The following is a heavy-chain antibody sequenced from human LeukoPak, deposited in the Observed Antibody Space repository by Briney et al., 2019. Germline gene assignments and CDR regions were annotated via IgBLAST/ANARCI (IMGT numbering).Heavy chain of an antibody. CDR1: GGSISSGSYY. CDR3: ASGTDGNYDILTGYYQGDAFDI. J-gene: IGHJ3*02. V-gene: IGHV4-61*02. Sequence: PSQSLSLTCTVSGGSISSGSYYWSWIRQPAGKGLEWIGRIYTSGSTNYNPSLKSRVTISVDTSKNQFSLKLSSVTAADTAVYYCASGTDGNYDILTGYYQGDAFDIWGQGTMVTVSS. CDR2: IYTSGST. D-gene: IGHD3-9*01.